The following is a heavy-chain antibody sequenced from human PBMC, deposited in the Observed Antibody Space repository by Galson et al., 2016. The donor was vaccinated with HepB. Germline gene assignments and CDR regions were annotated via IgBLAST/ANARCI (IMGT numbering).Heavy chain of an antibody. J-gene: IGHJ4*02. D-gene: IGHD3-10*01. CDR2: IYGGVFT. V-gene: IGHV3-53*05. Sequence: SLRLSCAASGFTVSGNSMNWVRQAPGKGLEWVSLIYGGVFTYYADSVKGRFTISRDNSKNTLYLQMNSLRAEDTAIYYCAKVRDYYGSGSYWKYFDHWGQGTLVTVSS. CDR3: AKVRDYYGSGSYWKYFDH. CDR1: GFTVSGNS.